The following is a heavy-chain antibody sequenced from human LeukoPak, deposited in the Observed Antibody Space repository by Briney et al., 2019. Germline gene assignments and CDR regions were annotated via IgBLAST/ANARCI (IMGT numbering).Heavy chain of an antibody. D-gene: IGHD6-13*01. Sequence: TGGSLRLSCAASGFTFGNYWMSWVRQAPGKGLEWVANIKQDGSEKYFVDSVKGRFTISRDNAKNSLYLQMNSLRAEDTAVYYCASRIAAAMFFDSWGQGTLVTVSS. V-gene: IGHV3-7*02. J-gene: IGHJ4*02. CDR1: GFTFGNYW. CDR2: IKQDGSEK. CDR3: ASRIAAAMFFDS.